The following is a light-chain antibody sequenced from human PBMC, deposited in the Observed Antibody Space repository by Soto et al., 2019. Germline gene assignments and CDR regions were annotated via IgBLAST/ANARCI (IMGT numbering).Light chain of an antibody. J-gene: IGLJ3*02. V-gene: IGLV4-69*01. CDR3: QTWVTGLWV. CDR1: TGHSTYA. CDR2: LNSDGSH. Sequence: QPVLTQSASASASVGSSVKLTCTLSTGHSTYAIAWHQQQPEKGPRYLMKLNSDGSHTRGDGIPDRFSGSSSGAERYLTISSLQSEDEADYYCQTWVTGLWVFGGGTKLTV.